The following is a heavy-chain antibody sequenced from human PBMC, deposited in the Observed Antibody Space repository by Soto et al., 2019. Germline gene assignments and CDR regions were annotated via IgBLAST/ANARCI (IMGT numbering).Heavy chain of an antibody. CDR1: GYTFTSYA. CDR2: INAGNGNT. J-gene: IGHJ6*02. Sequence: VASVKVSCKASGYTFTSYAMHWVRQAPGQRLEWLGWINAGNGNTKYSQKFQGRVTITRDTSASTAYMELRNLRSDDTAVYYCARDPYHVLMVNAPNLYGMDVWGQGTTVTVSS. CDR3: ARDPYHVLMVNAPNLYGMDV. D-gene: IGHD2-8*01. V-gene: IGHV1-3*01.